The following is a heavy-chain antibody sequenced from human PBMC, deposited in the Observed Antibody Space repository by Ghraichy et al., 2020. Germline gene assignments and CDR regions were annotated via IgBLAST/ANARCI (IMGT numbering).Heavy chain of an antibody. V-gene: IGHV1-2*06. CDR3: ARSWSGYNNWFDP. CDR1: GYTFTGYY. Sequence: ASVNVSCKASGYTFTGYYMHWVRQAPGQGLEWMGRINPNSGGTNYAQKFQGRVTMTRDTSISTAYMELSRLRSVDTAVYYCARSWSGYNNWFDPWGQGTLVTVSS. J-gene: IGHJ5*02. CDR2: INPNSGGT. D-gene: IGHD3-3*01.